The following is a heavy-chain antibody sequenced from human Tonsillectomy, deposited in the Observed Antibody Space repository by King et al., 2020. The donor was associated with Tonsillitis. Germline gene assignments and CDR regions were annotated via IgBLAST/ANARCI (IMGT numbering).Heavy chain of an antibody. V-gene: IGHV3-23*04. CDR2: ISGSGGTT. CDR3: AKDYEEIIDC. D-gene: IGHD3-16*01. Sequence: QLVQSGGGLVQPGGSLRLSCAASGFTFSNYAMNWVRQAPGKGLEWVSFISGSGGTTYFADSVKGRFTISRDNSKNTLYLQMNSLRAEDTAVYYCAKDYEEIIDCWGQGPLVTVSS. J-gene: IGHJ4*02. CDR1: GFTFSNYA.